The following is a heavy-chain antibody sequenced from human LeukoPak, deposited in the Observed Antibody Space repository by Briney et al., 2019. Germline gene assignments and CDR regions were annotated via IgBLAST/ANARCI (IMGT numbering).Heavy chain of an antibody. J-gene: IGHJ5*02. CDR2: ISGSGGST. V-gene: IGHV3-23*01. CDR1: GFTFSSYA. D-gene: IGHD2-2*01. CDR3: AKDYCSSTSCPLSNWFDP. Sequence: GGSLRLSCAASGFTFSSYAMSWVRQAPGEGLEWVSAISGSGGSTYYADSVKGRFTISRDNSKNTLYLQMNSLRAEDTAVYYCAKDYCSSTSCPLSNWFDPWGQGTLVTVSS.